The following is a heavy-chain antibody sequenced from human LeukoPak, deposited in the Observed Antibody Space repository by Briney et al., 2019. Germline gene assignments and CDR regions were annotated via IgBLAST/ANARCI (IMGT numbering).Heavy chain of an antibody. CDR2: IHYTGST. Sequence: SETLSLTCTVSGGSISNGVYYWVWLRQPPGKGLEWIATIHYTGSTYYNPSLKSRVTISVDTSKNQFSLKLSSVTAADTAMYYCARYWGPYDNSGAYFDYWGQGTLVTVSP. CDR3: ARYWGPYDNSGAYFDY. CDR1: GGSISNGVYY. V-gene: IGHV4-39*01. D-gene: IGHD3-22*01. J-gene: IGHJ4*02.